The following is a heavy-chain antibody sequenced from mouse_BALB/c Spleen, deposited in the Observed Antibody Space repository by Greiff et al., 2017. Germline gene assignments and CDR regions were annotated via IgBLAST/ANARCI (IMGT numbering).Heavy chain of an antibody. J-gene: IGHJ4*01. D-gene: IGHD1-1*01. CDR1: GYAFSSSW. V-gene: IGHV1-82*01. CDR3: ARSGNYYGSPPMDY. CDR2: IYPGDGDT. Sequence: QVQLQQSGPELVKPGASVKISCKASGYAFSSSWMNWVKQRPGQGLEWIGRIYPGDGDTNYNGKFKGKATLTADKSSSTAYMQLSSLTSVDSAVYFCARSGNYYGSPPMDYWGQGTSVTVSS.